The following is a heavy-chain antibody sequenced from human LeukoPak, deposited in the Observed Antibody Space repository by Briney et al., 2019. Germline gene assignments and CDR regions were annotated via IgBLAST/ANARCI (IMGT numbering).Heavy chain of an antibody. V-gene: IGHV3-23*01. Sequence: GGSLRLSCVASGFTFKSYGMTWVRQVPGKGLEWLPSITGAGTSTKYADSVNGRFTISRDNSKNTLSLQMTGLRAEDTAVYYCARKVAVAMDLDYWGQGTLVTVSS. CDR1: GFTFKSYG. CDR3: ARKVAVAMDLDY. J-gene: IGHJ4*02. CDR2: ITGAGTST. D-gene: IGHD5-18*01.